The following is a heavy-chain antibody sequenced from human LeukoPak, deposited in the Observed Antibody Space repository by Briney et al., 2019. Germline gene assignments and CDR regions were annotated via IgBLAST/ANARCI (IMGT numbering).Heavy chain of an antibody. CDR1: GFTFSSYW. CDR3: ARGQAQQWLVSPWNYYYMDV. Sequence: PGGSLRLSCAASGFTFSSYWMHWVRQAPGKGLVWVSRINSDGGSTSYADSVKGRFTISRDNAKNTLYLQMNSLRAEDTAVYYCARGQAQQWLVSPWNYYYMDVWGKGTTVTISS. J-gene: IGHJ6*03. V-gene: IGHV3-74*01. CDR2: INSDGGST. D-gene: IGHD6-19*01.